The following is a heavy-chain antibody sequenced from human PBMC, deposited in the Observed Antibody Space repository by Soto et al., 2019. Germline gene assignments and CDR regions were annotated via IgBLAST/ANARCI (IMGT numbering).Heavy chain of an antibody. CDR3: ATGPPTRNYVDY. J-gene: IGHJ4*02. Sequence: GASVKVSCKVSGYTLNELSMHWVRQAPGKGLEWMGGFDPEDGETIYAQKFQGRVTMTEDTSTDTAYMELSSLRSEDTAVYYCATGPPTRNYVDYWGQGTLVTVSS. CDR1: GYTLNELS. CDR2: FDPEDGET. V-gene: IGHV1-24*01.